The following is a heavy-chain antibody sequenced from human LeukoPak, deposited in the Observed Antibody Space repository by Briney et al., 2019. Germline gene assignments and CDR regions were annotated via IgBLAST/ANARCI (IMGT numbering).Heavy chain of an antibody. D-gene: IGHD6-19*01. CDR2: ISDDGSRQ. J-gene: IGHJ4*02. CDR1: GFTFSNYA. V-gene: IGHV3-30-3*01. Sequence: GGSLRLSCAATGFTFSNYAIHWGRQAPGKGLEWVAFISDDGSRQHYADSVKGRFTISRDNSNNTLDLQMNSLRTEDTAMYYCARSYNSAWLDYWGQGTLVTVSS. CDR3: ARSYNSAWLDY.